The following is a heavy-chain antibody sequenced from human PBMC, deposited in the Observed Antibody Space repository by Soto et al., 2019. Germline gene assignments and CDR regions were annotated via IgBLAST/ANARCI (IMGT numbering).Heavy chain of an antibody. J-gene: IGHJ6*02. Sequence: GXSVKVSCKASVYTFTGYFMYWVRQAPGQGLEWMGWIHLESRKTSFAQKFQGRLTMTGDTSIDTAYMDLTSLTSEDTAVYYCAITPGWFAGMAVWGQGTTVTVSS. V-gene: IGHV1-8*02. CDR1: VYTFTGYF. D-gene: IGHD6-19*01. CDR3: AITPGWFAGMAV. CDR2: IHLESRKT.